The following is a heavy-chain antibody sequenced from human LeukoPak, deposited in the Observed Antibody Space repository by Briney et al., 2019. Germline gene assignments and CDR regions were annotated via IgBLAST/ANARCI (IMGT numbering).Heavy chain of an antibody. CDR2: ISTNGGST. CDR3: ARDHGSGSYSDY. Sequence: GGSLRLSCAASGFTFSSYAMHWVRQAPGKGLEYVSGISTNGGSTNYANSVKGRFTISRDNSKNTPYLQTGSLRAEDMAVYYCARDHGSGSYSDYWGQGTLVTVSS. D-gene: IGHD1-26*01. J-gene: IGHJ4*02. V-gene: IGHV3-64*01. CDR1: GFTFSSYA.